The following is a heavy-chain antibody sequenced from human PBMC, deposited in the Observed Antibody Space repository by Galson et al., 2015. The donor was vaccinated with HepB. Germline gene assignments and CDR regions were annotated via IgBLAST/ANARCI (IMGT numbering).Heavy chain of an antibody. CDR2: ISTSSTYI. Sequence: SLRLSCAASGFTFSSYTMNWVRQAPGKGLEWVSSISTSSTYIYYADSVKGRFTISRDNAKNSLFLQMNSLRAEDTAVYYCAGDGSKGFDPWGQGTLVTVSS. J-gene: IGHJ5*02. CDR3: AGDGSKGFDP. CDR1: GFTFSSYT. V-gene: IGHV3-21*01. D-gene: IGHD1-26*01.